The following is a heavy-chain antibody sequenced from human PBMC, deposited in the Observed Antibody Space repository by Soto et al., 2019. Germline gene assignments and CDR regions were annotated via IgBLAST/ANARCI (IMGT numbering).Heavy chain of an antibody. Sequence: SVKVSCKASGGTFSSYAISWVRQAPGQGLEWMGGIIPIFGTANYAQKFQGRVTITADESTSTAYMELSSLRSEDTAVYYCARDRNREYYYYGMDVWGQGTTVTVSS. CDR1: GGTFSSYA. CDR3: ARDRNREYYYYGMDV. V-gene: IGHV1-69*13. J-gene: IGHJ6*02. CDR2: IIPIFGTA. D-gene: IGHD1-26*01.